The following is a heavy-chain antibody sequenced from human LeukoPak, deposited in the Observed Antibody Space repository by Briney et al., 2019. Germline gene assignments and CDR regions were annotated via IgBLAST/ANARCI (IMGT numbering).Heavy chain of an antibody. CDR2: MNPNSGNT. CDR3: ARHGPLEWPQDDAFDI. V-gene: IGHV1-8*01. D-gene: IGHD3-3*01. CDR1: GYTFTSYD. J-gene: IGHJ3*02. Sequence: ASLKVSCKASGYTFTSYDINWVRQATGQGLEWMGWMNPNSGNTGYAQKFQGRVTMTRNTSISKAYMELSSLRSEGTAVYYCARHGPLEWPQDDAFDIWGQGTMVTVSS.